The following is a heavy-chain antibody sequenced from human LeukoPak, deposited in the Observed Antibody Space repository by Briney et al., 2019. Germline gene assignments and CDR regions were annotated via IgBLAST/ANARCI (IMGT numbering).Heavy chain of an antibody. J-gene: IGHJ6*02. CDR1: GFTFDDYA. CDR2: ISWNSGSI. V-gene: IGHV3-9*01. Sequence: GGSLRLSCAASGFTFDDYAMHWVRQAPGKGLEWVSGISWNSGSIGYADSVKGRFTISRDNAKNSLYLQMNSLRAEDTALYYCAKDTGPARYYYGMDVWGQGTTVTVSS. CDR3: AKDTGPARYYYGMDV.